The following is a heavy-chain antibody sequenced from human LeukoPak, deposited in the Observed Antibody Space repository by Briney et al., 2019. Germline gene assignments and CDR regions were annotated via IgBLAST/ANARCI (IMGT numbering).Heavy chain of an antibody. Sequence: ASVKVSCKASGYTFTSYYMHWVRQAPGQGLGWMGWMNPNSGNTGYAQKFQGRVTMTRNTSISTAYMELSSLRSEDTAVYYCARALGGYYYYGMDVWGQGTTVTVSS. CDR1: GYTFTSYY. J-gene: IGHJ6*02. CDR2: MNPNSGNT. V-gene: IGHV1-8*02. CDR3: ARALGGYYYYGMDV.